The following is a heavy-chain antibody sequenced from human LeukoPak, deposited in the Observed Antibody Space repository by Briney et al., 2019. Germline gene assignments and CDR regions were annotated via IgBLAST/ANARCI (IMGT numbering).Heavy chain of an antibody. V-gene: IGHV3-30-3*01. D-gene: IGHD3-3*01. CDR3: AKVSILEWFVAY. CDR2: ISYDGSNK. J-gene: IGHJ4*02. Sequence: PGGSLRLSCAASGFTFSSYAMHWVRQAPGKGLEWVAVISYDGSNKYYADSVKGRFTISRDNSKNTLYLQMNSLRAEDTAVYYCAKVSILEWFVAYWGQGTLVTVSS. CDR1: GFTFSSYA.